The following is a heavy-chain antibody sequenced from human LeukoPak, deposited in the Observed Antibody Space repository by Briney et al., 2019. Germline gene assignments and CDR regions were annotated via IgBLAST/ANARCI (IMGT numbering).Heavy chain of an antibody. V-gene: IGHV3-30*02. CDR1: GFTFSSYG. CDR2: IRYDGSNK. J-gene: IGHJ4*02. CDR3: AKDRRSSTSLDY. Sequence: GGSLRLSCAASGFTFSSYGMHWVRQAPGKGLEWVAFIRYDGSNKYYADSVKGRFTTSRDNSKNTLYLQMNSLRAEDTAVYYCAKDRRSSTSLDYWGQGTLVTVSS. D-gene: IGHD2-2*01.